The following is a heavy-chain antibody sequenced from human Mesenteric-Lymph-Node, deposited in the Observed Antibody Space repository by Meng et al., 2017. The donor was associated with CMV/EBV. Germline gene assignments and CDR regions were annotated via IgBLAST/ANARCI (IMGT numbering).Heavy chain of an antibody. D-gene: IGHD2-15*01. J-gene: IGHJ4*02. CDR2: IIPIFGTA. V-gene: IGHV1-69*05. CDR3: ARVGGEYCSGGSCYL. Sequence: SVKVSCKAPGGTFSSYAISWVRQAPGQGLEWMGGIIPIFGTANYAQKFQGRVTITTVESTSTAYMELSSLRSEDTAVYYCARVGGEYCSGGSCYLWGQGTLVTVSS. CDR1: GGTFSSYA.